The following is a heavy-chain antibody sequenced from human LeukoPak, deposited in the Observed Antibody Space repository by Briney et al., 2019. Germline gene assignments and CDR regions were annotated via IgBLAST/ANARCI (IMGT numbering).Heavy chain of an antibody. Sequence: GGSLRLSCAASGLTVSSNYMSWVRQAPGKGLEWVSVMYPGGSTYYADSVKGRFTISRDNSKNIVFLRMSSLRAEDTAIYFCAACPHGPDYSHHWGQGTPVTISS. CDR3: AACPHGPDYSHH. CDR1: GLTVSSNY. J-gene: IGHJ4*02. D-gene: IGHD2-2*01. CDR2: MYPGGST. V-gene: IGHV3-53*01.